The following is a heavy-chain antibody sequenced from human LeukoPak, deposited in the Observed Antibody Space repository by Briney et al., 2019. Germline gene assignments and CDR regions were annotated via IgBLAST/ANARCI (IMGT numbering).Heavy chain of an antibody. J-gene: IGHJ6*02. CDR3: ARLAITMVRGVITTNYYYYYGMDV. V-gene: IGHV4-39*01. D-gene: IGHD3-10*01. Sequence: SETLSLTCTVSGGSISSSSYYWGWIRQPPGKWLEWSGSIYYSGSTYYNPSLKSRVTISVDTSNNQFSLKLSSATAPDTAVYYCARLAITMVRGVITTNYYYYYGMDVWGQGTTVTVSS. CDR1: GGSISSSSYY. CDR2: IYYSGST.